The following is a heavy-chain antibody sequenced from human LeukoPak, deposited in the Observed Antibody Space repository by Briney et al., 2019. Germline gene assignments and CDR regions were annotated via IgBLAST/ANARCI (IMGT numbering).Heavy chain of an antibody. V-gene: IGHV1-69*02. Sequence: ASVKVSCXASGGTFSSYTISWVRQAPGQGLGWMGRIIPILGIANYAQKFQGRVTITADKSTSTAYMELSSLRSEDTAVYYCARAESGYLYFDYWGQGTLVTVPS. CDR2: IIPILGIA. CDR1: GGTFSSYT. D-gene: IGHD5-12*01. J-gene: IGHJ4*02. CDR3: ARAESGYLYFDY.